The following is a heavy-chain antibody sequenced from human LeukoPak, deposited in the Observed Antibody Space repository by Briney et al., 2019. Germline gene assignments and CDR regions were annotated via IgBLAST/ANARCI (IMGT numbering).Heavy chain of an antibody. CDR1: EYSFTSYW. Sequence: GESLKISCKGSEYSFTSYWISWVRQMPGKGPEWMGIIHPGDSNTRYSLSFQGQVTISADKSISTAYLQWSSLKASDTAMYYCATGGGDIAAGIDYWGQGTLVTVSS. V-gene: IGHV5-51*01. CDR2: IHPGDSNT. CDR3: ATGGGDIAAGIDY. D-gene: IGHD6-13*01. J-gene: IGHJ4*02.